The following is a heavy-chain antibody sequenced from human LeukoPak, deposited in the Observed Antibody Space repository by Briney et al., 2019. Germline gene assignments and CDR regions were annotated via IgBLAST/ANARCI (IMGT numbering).Heavy chain of an antibody. Sequence: SETLSLTCAVFDDSIYSNKWWSWVRQPPGKGLEWIGEISQTGTTYYDPSLKSRTTISIDRSKNHFSLTLTSATAADTTVYFCASHMAVAGTRGFDDWGPGTLVTVSS. CDR3: ASHMAVAGTRGFDD. CDR1: DDSIYSNKW. CDR2: ISQTGTT. V-gene: IGHV4-4*02. D-gene: IGHD6-19*01. J-gene: IGHJ4*02.